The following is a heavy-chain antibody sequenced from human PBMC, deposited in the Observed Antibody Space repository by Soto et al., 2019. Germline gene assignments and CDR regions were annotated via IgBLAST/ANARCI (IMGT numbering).Heavy chain of an antibody. CDR3: AKTLYQLLGDVVFDM. CDR2: INYNSDAM. D-gene: IGHD2-2*01. Sequence: GGSLSLSCTGSGFSFDDYAMHWVRQVPGKGLEWVAGINYNSDAMGYADSVKGRFTISRDNAKNSLYLQMNSLKHEDTALYYCAKTLYQLLGDVVFDMWGRGTMVTVSS. J-gene: IGHJ3*02. CDR1: GFSFDDYA. V-gene: IGHV3-9*01.